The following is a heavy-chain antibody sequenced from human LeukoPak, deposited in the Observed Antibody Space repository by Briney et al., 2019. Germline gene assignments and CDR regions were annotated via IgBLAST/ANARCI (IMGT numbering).Heavy chain of an antibody. CDR2: INHSGRT. Sequence: PAETLSLTCAFYGGSFSDYYWSWIRQPPGKGLEWIGEINHSGRTNYNPSLKSRVTISVYTSKNQFSLRLSSVTAADTAVYYCARLGRFLHYFDYWGQGTLVTVSS. CDR3: ARLGRFLHYFDY. D-gene: IGHD3-3*01. CDR1: GGSFSDYY. J-gene: IGHJ4*02. V-gene: IGHV4-34*01.